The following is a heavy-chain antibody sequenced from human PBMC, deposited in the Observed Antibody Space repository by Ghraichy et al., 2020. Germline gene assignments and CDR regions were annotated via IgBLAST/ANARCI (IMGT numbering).Heavy chain of an antibody. V-gene: IGHV1-2*02. J-gene: IGHJ4*02. CDR3: ARDNYGLLDY. CDR1: GYTFTALY. CDR2: IDPNTGAT. D-gene: IGHD3-10*01. Sequence: ASVKVSCKPSGYTFTALYLHWVRQAPGQGLEWLGWIDPNTGATRYPQRFQGVTMARDTSISTVYMEVTSLTSDDTAVYYCARDNYGLLDYWGQGTLVTVSS.